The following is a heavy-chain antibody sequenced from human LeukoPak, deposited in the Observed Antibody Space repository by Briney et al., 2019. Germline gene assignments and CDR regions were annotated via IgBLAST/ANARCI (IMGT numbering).Heavy chain of an antibody. CDR3: ARDHRRAYYYDSSGSGIFDY. CDR2: INHSGST. V-gene: IGHV4-34*01. D-gene: IGHD3-22*01. CDR1: GGSFSGYY. Sequence: PSETLSLTCAVYGGSFSGYYWSWIRQPPGKGLEWIGEINHSGSTNYNPSLKSRVTISVDTSKNQFSLKLGSVTAADTAVYYCARDHRRAYYYDSSGSGIFDYWGQGTLVTVSS. J-gene: IGHJ4*02.